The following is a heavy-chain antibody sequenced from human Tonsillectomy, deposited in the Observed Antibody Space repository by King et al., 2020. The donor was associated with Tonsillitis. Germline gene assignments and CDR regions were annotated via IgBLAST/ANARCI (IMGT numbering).Heavy chain of an antibody. CDR3: ARRGDRSMVNYYDYGMDV. CDR1: GGSIISSSYY. V-gene: IGHV4-39*07. D-gene: IGHD4/OR15-4a*01. CDR2: IYYSGNT. Sequence: MQLQESGPGLVKPSETLSLTRTVSGGSIISSSYYWGWIRQPPGKGLEWIGSIYYSGNTYYNSSLKSRVTISVDTSKNQFSLRLSSVTAADTAVYYCARRGDRSMVNYYDYGMDVWGQGTTVTVSS. J-gene: IGHJ6*02.